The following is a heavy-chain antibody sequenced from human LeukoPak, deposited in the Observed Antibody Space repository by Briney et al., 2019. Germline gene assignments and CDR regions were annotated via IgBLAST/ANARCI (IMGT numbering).Heavy chain of an antibody. J-gene: IGHJ5*02. V-gene: IGHV4-59*01. CDR1: GGSISSYY. CDR3: ARDRLSGLDWFDP. CDR2: IYYSGST. D-gene: IGHD4/OR15-4a*01. Sequence: SETLSLTCTVSGGSISSYYWSWIRQPPGKGLEWIGYIYYSGSTNYNPSLKSRVTISVKTSKNQFSLKLRSVTAADTAVYYCARDRLSGLDWFDPWGQGTLVTVSS.